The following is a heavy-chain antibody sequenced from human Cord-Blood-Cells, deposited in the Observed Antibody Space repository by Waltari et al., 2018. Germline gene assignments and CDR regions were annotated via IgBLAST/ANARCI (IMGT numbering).Heavy chain of an antibody. Sequence: EVQLVESGGGLVQPGRSLRLSCAASGFTFDDYAMHWVRQAPGKGLEWVSGISWNSGSIGYADSVKGRFTISRDNAKNSLYLQMNSLRAEDTALYYCAKGSSDWYFDLWGRGTLVTVSS. J-gene: IGHJ2*01. V-gene: IGHV3-9*01. CDR2: ISWNSGSI. CDR3: AKGSSDWYFDL. CDR1: GFTFDDYA.